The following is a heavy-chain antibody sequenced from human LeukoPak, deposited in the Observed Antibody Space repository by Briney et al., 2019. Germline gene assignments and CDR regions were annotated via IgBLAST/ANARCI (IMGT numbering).Heavy chain of an antibody. CDR2: INPNSGGT. CDR3: ARDRSGYGDPWARDAFDI. J-gene: IGHJ3*02. CDR1: GYTFTGYY. D-gene: IGHD4-17*01. V-gene: IGHV1-2*02. Sequence: ASVKVSCKASGYTFTGYYMHWVRQAPGQGLEWMGWINPNSGGTNYAQKFQGRVTMTRDTSISTAYMELSRLRSDDTAVYYCARDRSGYGDPWARDAFDIWGQGTMVTVSS.